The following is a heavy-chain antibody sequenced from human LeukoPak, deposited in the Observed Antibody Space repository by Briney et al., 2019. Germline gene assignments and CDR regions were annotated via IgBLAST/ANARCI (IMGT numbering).Heavy chain of an antibody. Sequence: PGGSLRLSCAASGFTFSSYWMHWVRQAPGKGLVWVSRINSDGSSTSYADSVKGRFTISRDNAKNTLYLQMNSLRAEDTAVYYCATLRRPWELGGKEPFDYWGQGTLVTVSS. V-gene: IGHV3-74*01. J-gene: IGHJ4*02. CDR3: ATLRRPWELGGKEPFDY. D-gene: IGHD1-26*01. CDR1: GFTFSSYW. CDR2: INSDGSST.